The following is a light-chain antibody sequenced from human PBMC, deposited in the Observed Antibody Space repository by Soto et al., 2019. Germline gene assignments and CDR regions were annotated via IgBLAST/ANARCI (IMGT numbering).Light chain of an antibody. CDR1: QSVSTN. CDR3: QQYDKLPWT. CDR2: FTS. V-gene: IGKV3-15*01. J-gene: IGKJ1*01. Sequence: VMTQSPATLSVSPGERAALSCRASQSVSTNLAWYQQKPGQPPRLLIYFTSTRATAVPARFTGGGSGTYITITISSLQSDDLAVYYYQQYDKLPWTFGQGTKVEIK.